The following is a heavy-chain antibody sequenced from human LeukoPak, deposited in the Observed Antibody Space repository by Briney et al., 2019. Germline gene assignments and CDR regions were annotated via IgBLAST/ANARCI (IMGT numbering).Heavy chain of an antibody. Sequence: SETLSLTCAVSGGSITSGDFYWSWIRQPPGKGLEWIGYIHNTGSAYYNPSLESRGAISLDTSKNEFSLKVTSVTAADTAVYYCATVLLYDAFDIWGQGRLVTVSS. V-gene: IGHV4-30-4*01. D-gene: IGHD3-16*01. CDR2: IHNTGSA. J-gene: IGHJ3*02. CDR3: ATVLLYDAFDI. CDR1: GGSITSGDFY.